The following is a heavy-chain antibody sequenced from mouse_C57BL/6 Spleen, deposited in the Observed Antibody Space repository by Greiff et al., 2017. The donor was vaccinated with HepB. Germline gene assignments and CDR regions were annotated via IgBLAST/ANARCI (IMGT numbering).Heavy chain of an antibody. V-gene: IGHV1-82*01. J-gene: IGHJ2*01. CDR2: IYPGDGDT. CDR1: GYAFSSSW. Sequence: VQRVESGPELVKPGASVKISCKASGYAFSSSWMNWVKQRPGKGLEWIGRIYPGDGDTNYNGKFKGKATLTADKSSSTAYMQLSSLTSEDSAVYFCARYDGGYFDYWGQGTTLTVSS. D-gene: IGHD2-12*01. CDR3: ARYDGGYFDY.